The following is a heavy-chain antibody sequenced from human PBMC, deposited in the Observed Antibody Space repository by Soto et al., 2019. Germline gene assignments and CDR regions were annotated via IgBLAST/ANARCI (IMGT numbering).Heavy chain of an antibody. CDR1: GFTFSSYW. CDR2: SNQDESEI. J-gene: IGHJ4*02. Sequence: GGSLRLSCAASGFTFSSYWMSWVRQAPGKGLEWVANSNQDESEIFYVDSVKGRFTISRDNTKNSLYLQMNSLRVEDTAVYFCARDKGYSIFDYWGQGNQVTVSS. V-gene: IGHV3-7*01. D-gene: IGHD2-15*01. CDR3: ARDKGYSIFDY.